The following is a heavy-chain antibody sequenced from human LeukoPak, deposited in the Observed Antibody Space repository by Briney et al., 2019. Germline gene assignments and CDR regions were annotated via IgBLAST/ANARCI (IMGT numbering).Heavy chain of an antibody. V-gene: IGHV3-23*01. CDR1: GLTFDDYG. CDR2: ISDSGGTT. Sequence: GSLRLSCAASGLTFDDYGMSWVRQAPGKGLEWVSGISDSGGTTDYADSVKGRFTISRDNSKNTLYLQMNSLRAEDTAVYYCAKRRGSYSFYFDYWGQGTLVTVSS. J-gene: IGHJ4*02. D-gene: IGHD1-26*01. CDR3: AKRRGSYSFYFDY.